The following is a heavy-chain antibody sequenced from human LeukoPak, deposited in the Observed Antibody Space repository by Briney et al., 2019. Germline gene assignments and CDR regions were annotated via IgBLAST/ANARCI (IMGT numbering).Heavy chain of an antibody. J-gene: IGHJ4*02. Sequence: GGSLRLSCAASGFTLSDYYMSWIRQAPAKGLEWVSYISSSGSYTNYADSVKGRFTISRDNAKNSLYLQMNSLRAEDTAVYYCASSSSSAGSGTYYHFDYWGQGTLVTVSS. V-gene: IGHV3-11*06. CDR1: GFTLSDYY. CDR2: ISSSGSYT. CDR3: ASSSSSAGSGTYYHFDY. D-gene: IGHD3-10*01.